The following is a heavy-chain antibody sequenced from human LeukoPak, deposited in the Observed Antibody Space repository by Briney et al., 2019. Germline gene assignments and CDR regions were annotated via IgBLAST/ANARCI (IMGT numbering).Heavy chain of an antibody. CDR1: GFPFSSST. Sequence: GGSLRLSCAASGFPFSSSTLIWVRQTPGKGLEWVSSITSSSSYINYADSMKGRFTISRDNAKNSLYLQMNSLRAEDTAVYYCARVLVGATLHAFDIWGQGTMVTVSS. CDR3: ARVLVGATLHAFDI. CDR2: ITSSSSYI. J-gene: IGHJ3*02. V-gene: IGHV3-21*01. D-gene: IGHD1-26*01.